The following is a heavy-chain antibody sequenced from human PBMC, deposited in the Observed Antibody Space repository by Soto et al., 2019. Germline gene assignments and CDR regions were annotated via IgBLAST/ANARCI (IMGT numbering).Heavy chain of an antibody. Sequence: PSETLSLTCPVSGGSISASYWTWIRQPPGKGLEWIGYIYYSGSTSYNPSLKSRVTMSLDTSKNQFSLKLSSVTAADTAVYYCARLTFFTGYTILDYWGQGTLVTVSS. CDR2: IYYSGST. J-gene: IGHJ4*02. CDR3: ARLTFFTGYTILDY. D-gene: IGHD3-9*01. CDR1: GGSISASY. V-gene: IGHV4-59*08.